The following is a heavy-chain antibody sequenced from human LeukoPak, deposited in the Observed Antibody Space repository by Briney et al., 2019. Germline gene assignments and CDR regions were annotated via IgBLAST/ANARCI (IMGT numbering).Heavy chain of an antibody. CDR1: GGSISSSSYY. CDR3: ARVEMGGYFDWLDYYYGMDV. Sequence: SETLSLTCTVSGGSISSSSYYWGWIRQPPGKGLEWIGSIYYSGSAYYNPSLKSRVTISVDTSKNQFSLKLSSVTAADTAVYYCARVEMGGYFDWLDYYYGMDVWGKGTTVTVSS. J-gene: IGHJ6*04. CDR2: IYYSGSA. V-gene: IGHV4-39*07. D-gene: IGHD3-9*01.